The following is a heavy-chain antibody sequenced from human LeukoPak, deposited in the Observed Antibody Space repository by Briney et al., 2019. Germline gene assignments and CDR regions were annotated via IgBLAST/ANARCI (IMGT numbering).Heavy chain of an antibody. D-gene: IGHD2-2*01. CDR1: GFTFSRYW. V-gene: IGHV3-23*01. CDR3: AKGDPAFDAFDN. J-gene: IGHJ3*02. CDR2: ISGSGDSL. Sequence: GESLRLSCAASGFTFSRYWIHWVRQAPGKGVEWVSAISGSGDSLYNADSVKGRFTISRDNSKNTLFFQMNSLRVDDTAVYYCAKGDPAFDAFDNWGHGTMVTVSS.